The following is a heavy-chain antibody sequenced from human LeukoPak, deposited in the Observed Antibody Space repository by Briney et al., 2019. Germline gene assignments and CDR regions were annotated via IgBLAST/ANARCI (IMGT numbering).Heavy chain of an antibody. CDR3: ARATWDPNYYYYMDV. CDR1: GFTFSSYW. CDR2: ISSSSSYI. J-gene: IGHJ6*03. V-gene: IGHV3-21*01. D-gene: IGHD1-26*01. Sequence: GGSLRLSCAASGFTFSSYWMSWVRQAPGKGLEWVSSISSSSSYIYYADSVKGRFTISRDNAKNSLYLQMNSLRAEDTAVYFCARATWDPNYYYYMDVWGKGTTVTISS.